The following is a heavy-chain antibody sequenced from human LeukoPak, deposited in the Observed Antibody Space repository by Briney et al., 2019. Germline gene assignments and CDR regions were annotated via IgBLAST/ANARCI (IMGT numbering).Heavy chain of an antibody. D-gene: IGHD6-19*01. Sequence: GESLKISCQASGYTFTNYWIGWVRQMSGKGLEWMGIIYPGDSDTRYSPSFQGQVTISADKSISTAYLQWSSLKASDSAMYYCARSASGWGFDDWGQGTLVTVSS. CDR2: IYPGDSDT. J-gene: IGHJ4*02. V-gene: IGHV5-51*01. CDR3: ARSASGWGFDD. CDR1: GYTFTNYW.